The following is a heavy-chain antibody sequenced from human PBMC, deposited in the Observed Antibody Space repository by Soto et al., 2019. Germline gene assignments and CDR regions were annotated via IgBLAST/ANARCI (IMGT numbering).Heavy chain of an antibody. Sequence: PGGSLRLSCAASGFTFSSYSMNWVRQAPGKGLEWVSSISSSSSYIYYADSVKGRFTISRDNAKNSLYLQMNSLRAEDTAVYYCARDSEWELTGYFDYWGQGTLVTVSS. CDR3: ARDSEWELTGYFDY. CDR1: GFTFSSYS. J-gene: IGHJ4*02. D-gene: IGHD1-26*01. CDR2: ISSSSSYI. V-gene: IGHV3-21*01.